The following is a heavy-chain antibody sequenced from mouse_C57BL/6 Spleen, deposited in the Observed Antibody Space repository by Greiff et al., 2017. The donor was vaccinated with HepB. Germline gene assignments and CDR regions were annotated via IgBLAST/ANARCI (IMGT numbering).Heavy chain of an antibody. V-gene: IGHV1-42*01. Sequence: EVQLQQSGPELVKPGASVKISCKASGYSFTGYYMNWVKQSPEKSLEWIGEINPSTGGTTYNQKFKAKATLTVDKSSSTAYMQLKSLTSEDSAVYYCARSGGYYYGSSYGYWGQGTTLTVSS. CDR2: INPSTGGT. J-gene: IGHJ2*01. CDR3: ARSGGYYYGSSYGY. CDR1: GYSFTGYY. D-gene: IGHD1-1*01.